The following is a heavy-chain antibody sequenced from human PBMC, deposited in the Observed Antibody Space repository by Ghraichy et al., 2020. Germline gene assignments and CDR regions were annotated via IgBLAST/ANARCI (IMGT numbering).Heavy chain of an antibody. CDR1: GYTFTSYA. Sequence: ASVKVSCKASGYTFTSYAMHWVRQAPGQRLEWMGWINAGNGNTKYSQKFQGRVTITRDTSASTAYMELSSLRSEDTAVYYCARGRRDSSGPKGWFDPWGQGTLVTVSS. J-gene: IGHJ5*02. D-gene: IGHD3-22*01. CDR2: INAGNGNT. V-gene: IGHV1-3*01. CDR3: ARGRRDSSGPKGWFDP.